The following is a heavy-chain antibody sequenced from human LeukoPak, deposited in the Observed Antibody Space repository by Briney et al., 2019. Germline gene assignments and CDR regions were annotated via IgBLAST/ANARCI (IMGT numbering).Heavy chain of an antibody. CDR1: GFTFDNYG. CDR2: INWSGSTT. CDR3: AREPGEDYGDSWFDP. V-gene: IGHV3-20*04. J-gene: IGHJ5*02. D-gene: IGHD4/OR15-4a*01. Sequence: PGGSLRLSCAASGFTFDNYGMTWVRQGPGKGLEWVANINWSGSTTSCADSVKGRFTISRDNARNSLHLQMNSLRAEDTALYYCAREPGEDYGDSWFDPWGQGTLVIVSS.